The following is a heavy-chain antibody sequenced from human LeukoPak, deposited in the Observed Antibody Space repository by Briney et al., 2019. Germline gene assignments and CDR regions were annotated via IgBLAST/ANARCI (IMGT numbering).Heavy chain of an antibody. CDR3: ARGRGSYF. CDR1: GFPLRIYW. Sequence: PGGSLRLFRAGSGFPLRIYWKHWVRQAPGKGLVWVSRINSRGSSTSYADSVKGRITICRDNAKNTLYLQMNSPSGEDTAVYYCARGRGSYFWGQGTLVTVSS. CDR2: INSRGSST. D-gene: IGHD1-26*01. V-gene: IGHV3-74*01. J-gene: IGHJ4*02.